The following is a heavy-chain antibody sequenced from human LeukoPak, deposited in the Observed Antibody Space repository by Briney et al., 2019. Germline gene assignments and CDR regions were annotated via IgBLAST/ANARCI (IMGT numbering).Heavy chain of an antibody. V-gene: IGHV4-34*01. D-gene: IGHD3-10*01. Sequence: SETLSLTCAVYGGSFSGYYWSWIRQPPGKGLEWIGEINHSGTTNYNSSLKSRVTVSVDTSKNQFSLKLSSVTAADKAVYYCARRLGLGFGEYSNNWFDPWGQGTLVTVSS. CDR1: GGSFSGYY. CDR2: INHSGTT. CDR3: ARRLGLGFGEYSNNWFDP. J-gene: IGHJ5*02.